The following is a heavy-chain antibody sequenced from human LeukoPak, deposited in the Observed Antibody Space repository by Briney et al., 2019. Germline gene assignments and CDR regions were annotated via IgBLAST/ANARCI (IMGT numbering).Heavy chain of an antibody. CDR1: GYTFTSYG. D-gene: IGHD6-13*01. CDR2: ISAYNGNT. CDR3: ARDKAAAAVDAFDI. Sequence: ASVKVSCKASGYTFTSYGISWVRQAPGQGLEWMGWISAYNGNTNYAQKLQGRVTMTTDTSTSTAYMELRSLRSDDTAVYYCARDKAAAAVDAFDIWGQGTMVTVSS. J-gene: IGHJ3*02. V-gene: IGHV1-18*01.